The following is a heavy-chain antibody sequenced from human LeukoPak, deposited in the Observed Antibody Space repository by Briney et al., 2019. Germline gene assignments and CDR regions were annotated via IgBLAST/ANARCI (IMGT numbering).Heavy chain of an antibody. J-gene: IGHJ4*02. CDR1: GGSISTYY. CDR2: IYYSGNT. D-gene: IGHD2-2*01. V-gene: IGHV4-59*08. Sequence: SETLSLTCTVSGGSISTYYWSWIRQPPGKGLEWIGYIYYSGNTNYNPSLKSRVTISVDTSKNQFSLKLSSVTAADTAVYYCARHAAFAEYQSHLTHFDYWGQGTLVTVSS. CDR3: ARHAAFAEYQSHLTHFDY.